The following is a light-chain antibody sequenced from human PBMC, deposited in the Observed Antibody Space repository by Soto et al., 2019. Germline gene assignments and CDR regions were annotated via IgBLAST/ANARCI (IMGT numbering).Light chain of an antibody. CDR1: QSISSW. CDR2: DAS. CDR3: QQYNSSVYT. J-gene: IGKJ2*01. Sequence: DIQMTQSPSTLSASVGDRLTITCRASQSISSWVAWYQQKAGKAPKLLIYDASSLQSGVPARFSGSGSGTEFTLTISSLQPDDFATYYCQQYNSSVYTFGQGTKLEIK. V-gene: IGKV1-5*01.